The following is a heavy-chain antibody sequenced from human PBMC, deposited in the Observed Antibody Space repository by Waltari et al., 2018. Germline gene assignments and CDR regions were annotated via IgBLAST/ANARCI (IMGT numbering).Heavy chain of an antibody. CDR1: GYTFTDYY. V-gene: IGHV1-69-2*01. J-gene: IGHJ3*02. Sequence: EVQLVQSGAEVKKPGATVKISCKASGYTFTDYYMHWVQQAPGQGLEWMGRVDPEDGETIYAEKFQGRVTITADTSTDTAYMELSSLRSEDTAVYYCATKPVLWSGYDLDAFDIWGQGTMVTVSS. D-gene: IGHD5-12*01. CDR2: VDPEDGET. CDR3: ATKPVLWSGYDLDAFDI.